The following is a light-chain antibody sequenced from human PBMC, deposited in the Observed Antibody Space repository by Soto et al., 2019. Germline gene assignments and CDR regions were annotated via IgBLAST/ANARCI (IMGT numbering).Light chain of an antibody. Sequence: LTQPASVSGSPGQSITISCTGTSSDVGRYNLVSWYQQHPGKAPKLTIYEVSKRPSGVSNRFSGSKSGNTASLTISGLQAEDEADYYCCSYAGSSTYVFGTGTKVTVL. CDR3: CSYAGSSTYV. CDR2: EVS. CDR1: SSDVGRYNL. J-gene: IGLJ1*01. V-gene: IGLV2-23*02.